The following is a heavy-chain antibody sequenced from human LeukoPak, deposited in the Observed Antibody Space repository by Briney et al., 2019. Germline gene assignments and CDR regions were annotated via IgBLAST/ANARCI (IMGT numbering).Heavy chain of an antibody. J-gene: IGHJ6*03. Sequence: SETLSLTCTVSGGSISSYYWSWIRQPAGKGLEWIGRIYTSGSTNYIPSLKSRVTMSVDTFKNQFSLKLSSVTAADTAVYYCARAGGITGNNYYYYYMDVWGKGTTVTVSS. CDR1: GGSISSYY. CDR3: ARAGGITGNNYYYYYMDV. D-gene: IGHD1-20*01. CDR2: IYTSGST. V-gene: IGHV4-4*07.